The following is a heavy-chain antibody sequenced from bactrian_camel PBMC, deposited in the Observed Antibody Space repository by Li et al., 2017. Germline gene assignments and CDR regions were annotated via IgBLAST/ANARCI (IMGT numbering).Heavy chain of an antibody. J-gene: IGHJ6*01. CDR3: AAERERCTYCDGLGEEYCPGLGP. D-gene: IGHD1*01. CDR1: GYSYRVWC. Sequence: HVQLVESGGDSVQAGGSLKLSCSVSGYSYRVWCMGWFRQSSGKEREAVAIIDSDGLAKYADSVKGRFTISQDNAKNTLYLQMNDLKPEDTAMYYCAAERERCTYCDGLGEEYCPGLGPEGQGTQVTVS. CDR2: IDSDGLA. V-gene: IGHV3S53*01.